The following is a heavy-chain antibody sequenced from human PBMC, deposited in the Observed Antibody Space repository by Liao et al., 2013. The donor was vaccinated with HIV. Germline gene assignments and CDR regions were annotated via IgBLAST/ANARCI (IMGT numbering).Heavy chain of an antibody. CDR1: GGSISSGSYY. Sequence: QVQLQESGPGLVKPSQTLSLTCTVSGGSISSGSYYWSWIRQPAGKGLEWIGRIHTSGSTNYNPSLKSRVTISVDTSKNQFSLKLSSVTAADTAVYYCARESWGPFDYWGQGTLVTVSS. J-gene: IGHJ4*02. V-gene: IGHV4-61*02. D-gene: IGHD6-13*01. CDR3: ARESWGPFDY. CDR2: IHTSGST.